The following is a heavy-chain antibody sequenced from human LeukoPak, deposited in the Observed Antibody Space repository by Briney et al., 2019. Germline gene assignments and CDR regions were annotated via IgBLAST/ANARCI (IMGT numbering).Heavy chain of an antibody. Sequence: PSETLSLTCTVSGGSISSYYWSWILQPPGKGLEWLGYIYYSGSTNYNPSLKSRVTISVDTSKNQFSLKLSSVTAADTAVYYCARGLRMVYAFDIWGQGTMVTVSS. J-gene: IGHJ3*02. CDR2: IYYSGST. V-gene: IGHV4-59*12. CDR3: ARGLRMVYAFDI. D-gene: IGHD2-8*01. CDR1: GGSISSYY.